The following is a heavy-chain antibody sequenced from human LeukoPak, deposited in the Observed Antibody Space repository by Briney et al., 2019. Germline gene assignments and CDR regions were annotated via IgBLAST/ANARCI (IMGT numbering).Heavy chain of an antibody. Sequence: SETLSLTCAVSGYSISSGYYWGWIRQPPGKGLEWIGSIYHSGSTYYNPSLKSRITISVDTSKNQFSLKLSSVTAADTAVYYCARWDSGEWFHDAFDSWGQGTMVTVSS. J-gene: IGHJ3*02. D-gene: IGHD3-3*01. CDR1: GYSISSGYY. CDR2: IYHSGST. V-gene: IGHV4-38-2*01. CDR3: ARWDSGEWFHDAFDS.